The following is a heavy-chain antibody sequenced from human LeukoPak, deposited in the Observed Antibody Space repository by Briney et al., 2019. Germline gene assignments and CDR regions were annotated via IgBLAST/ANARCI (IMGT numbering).Heavy chain of an antibody. CDR1: GYTFTNYY. CDR2: INPSGGST. CDR3: ARDGEYYDSSGSYFDY. J-gene: IGHJ4*02. V-gene: IGHV1-46*01. D-gene: IGHD3-22*01. Sequence: GASVKVSCKASGYTFTNYYIHWVRQAPGQGLEWMGIINPSGGSTSYTQKFQGRVTMTRDTSSSTFYMELRSLQSEDTAVYYCARDGEYYDSSGSYFDYWGQGTLVTVSS.